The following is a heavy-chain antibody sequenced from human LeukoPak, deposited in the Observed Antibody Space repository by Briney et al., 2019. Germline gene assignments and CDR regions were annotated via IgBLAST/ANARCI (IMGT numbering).Heavy chain of an antibody. D-gene: IGHD1-14*01. V-gene: IGHV3-48*04. Sequence: GGSLRLSCAASGFTFSSYSMNWVRQAPGKGLEWVSYISSGGSTIYYADSVKGRFTISRDNAKNSLYLQMNSLRAEDTAVYYCATGVHPTGPHSSAFDIWGQGTMVTVSS. CDR3: ATGVHPTGPHSSAFDI. CDR1: GFTFSSYS. J-gene: IGHJ3*02. CDR2: ISSGGSTI.